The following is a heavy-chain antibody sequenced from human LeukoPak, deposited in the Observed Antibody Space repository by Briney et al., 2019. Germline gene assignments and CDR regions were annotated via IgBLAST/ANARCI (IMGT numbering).Heavy chain of an antibody. Sequence: GRSLRLSCAASGFTFSGYAMHWVRQAPGKGLEWVALISYDGGSNRYYADSVKGRFTISRDNSKNTLCLQMNSLRAEDTAVYYCAREERGHLVGYWGQGTLVTVSS. CDR1: GFTFSGYA. D-gene: IGHD6-6*01. CDR3: AREERGHLVGY. J-gene: IGHJ4*02. CDR2: ISYDGGSNR. V-gene: IGHV3-30-3*01.